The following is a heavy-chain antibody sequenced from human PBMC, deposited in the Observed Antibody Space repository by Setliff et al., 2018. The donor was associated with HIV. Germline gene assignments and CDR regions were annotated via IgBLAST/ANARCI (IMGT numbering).Heavy chain of an antibody. Sequence: PGGSLRLSCAGSGFTFSNYNMNWVRQAPGKGLVWVSRIMTDGGVTNYADSVKGRFTISRDNAKNTLYLQMNSLRAEDTAVYYCARDVIYGSGSCDYWGRGTLVTVSS. CDR2: IMTDGGVT. D-gene: IGHD3-10*01. CDR1: GFTFSNYN. J-gene: IGHJ4*02. V-gene: IGHV3-74*01. CDR3: ARDVIYGSGSCDY.